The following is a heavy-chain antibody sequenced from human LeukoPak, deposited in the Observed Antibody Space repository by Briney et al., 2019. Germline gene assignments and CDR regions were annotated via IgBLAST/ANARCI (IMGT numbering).Heavy chain of an antibody. J-gene: IGHJ3*02. CDR3: AREGVTAAGRDAFDI. CDR2: IIPIFGTA. V-gene: IGHV1-69*05. Sequence: SVKVSCKASGGTFSSYAISWVRQAPGQGLEWMGGIIPIFGTANYAQKFQGRVTITTDESTSTAYMELSSLTSEDTAVYYCAREGVTAAGRDAFDIWGQGTMVTVSS. D-gene: IGHD6-13*01. CDR1: GGTFSSYA.